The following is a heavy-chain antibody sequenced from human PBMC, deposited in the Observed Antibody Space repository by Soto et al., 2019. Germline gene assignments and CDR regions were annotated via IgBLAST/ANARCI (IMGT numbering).Heavy chain of an antibody. CDR3: AKFGPRVRGFDY. Sequence: GGSLRLSCAASGVTFSTYTMSWVRQAPGKGLEWVSATGGSDGSTYYADSVKGRVTISRDNSKNTLYLQMNSLRVEDTAIYYCAKFGPRVRGFDYWGQGTLVTVSS. V-gene: IGHV3-23*01. CDR1: GVTFSTYT. J-gene: IGHJ4*02. CDR2: TGGSDGST. D-gene: IGHD3-3*01.